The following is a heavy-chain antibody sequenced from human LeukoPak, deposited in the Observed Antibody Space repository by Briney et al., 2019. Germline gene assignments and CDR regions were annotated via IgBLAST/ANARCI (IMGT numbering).Heavy chain of an antibody. CDR3: ARSPPAPKQFDY. CDR2: IYPSGSS. CDR1: NVSFSSYY. D-gene: IGHD2-2*01. V-gene: IGHV4-4*09. Sequence: SETLSLTCTVSNVSFSSYYWSWIRQPPGKGLEWIGYIYPSGSSNSIPSLKSRVSLSVDTSKNQFSLKLSSVIVADTAIYYCARSPPAPKQFDYWGQGILVTVSS. J-gene: IGHJ4*02.